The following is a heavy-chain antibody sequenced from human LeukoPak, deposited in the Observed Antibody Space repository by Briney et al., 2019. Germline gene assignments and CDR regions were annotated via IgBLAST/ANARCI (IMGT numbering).Heavy chain of an antibody. CDR1: GFTFSSYS. D-gene: IGHD4-11*01. CDR3: AREPTTVSPPG. J-gene: IGHJ4*02. V-gene: IGHV3-21*01. CDR2: ISSSGAYI. Sequence: NPGGSLRLSCAASGFTFSSYSMNWVRQAPGKGLECVSSISSSGAYIFYADSVKGRFTISRENAKTSLYMQMNSLRAEDTAVYYCAREPTTVSPPGWGQGTLVTVSS.